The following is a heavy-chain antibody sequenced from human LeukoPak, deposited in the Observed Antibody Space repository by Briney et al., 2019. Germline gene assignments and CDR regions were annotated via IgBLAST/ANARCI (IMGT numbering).Heavy chain of an antibody. CDR2: IYHSGST. V-gene: IGHV4-38-2*02. CDR3: ASLVLLWFGELSTNWFDP. D-gene: IGHD3-10*01. Sequence: SETLSLTCTVSGYSISSGYYWGWIRQPPGKGLEWIGSIYHSGSTYYNPSLKSRVTISVDTSKNQFSLKLSSVTAADTAVYSCASLVLLWFGELSTNWFDPWGQGTLVTVSS. CDR1: GYSISSGYY. J-gene: IGHJ5*02.